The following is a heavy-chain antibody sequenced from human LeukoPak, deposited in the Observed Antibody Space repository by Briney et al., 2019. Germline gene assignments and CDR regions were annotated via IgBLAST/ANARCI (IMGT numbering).Heavy chain of an antibody. CDR3: ARCYYDSSGYRFDY. CDR1: GFTFSSYA. V-gene: IGHV3-23*01. CDR2: ISGSGGST. Sequence: GGSLRLSCAASGFTFSSYAMSWVRQAPGKGLEWVSAISGSGGSTYYADSVKGRFTISRDNSKNTLYLQMNSLGAEDTAVYYCARCYYDSSGYRFDYWGQGTLVTVSS. D-gene: IGHD3-22*01. J-gene: IGHJ4*02.